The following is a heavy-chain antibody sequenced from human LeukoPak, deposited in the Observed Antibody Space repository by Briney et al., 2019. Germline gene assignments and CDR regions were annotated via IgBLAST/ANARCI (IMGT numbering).Heavy chain of an antibody. J-gene: IGHJ6*03. V-gene: IGHV4-59*01. CDR3: ACSYHYYMDV. CDR2: ISYIGST. CDR1: GGSISNYY. Sequence: PSETLSLTCTVSGGSISNYYWSWIRQPTGKGLEWIGYISYIGSTNKNPSLNSRVTISEDTSKKQFSLKLSSVTAADTAVYHCACSYHYYMDVWGKGTTVTVSS.